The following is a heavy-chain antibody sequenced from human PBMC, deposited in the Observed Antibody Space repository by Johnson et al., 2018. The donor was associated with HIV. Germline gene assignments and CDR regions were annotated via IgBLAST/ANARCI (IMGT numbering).Heavy chain of an antibody. CDR1: GFTFDDYA. D-gene: IGHD2-21*02. CDR2: ISWNSGSV. Sequence: VQLVESGGGLVQPGRSLRLSCAASGFTFDDYAMHWVRQAPGKGLEWVSGISWNSGSVGYADSVKGRFTISRDNAKNSLYLQMNSLRAEDTAVYYCARYCGGDCYSPHDAFDIWGQGTMVTVSS. J-gene: IGHJ3*02. CDR3: ARYCGGDCYSPHDAFDI. V-gene: IGHV3-9*01.